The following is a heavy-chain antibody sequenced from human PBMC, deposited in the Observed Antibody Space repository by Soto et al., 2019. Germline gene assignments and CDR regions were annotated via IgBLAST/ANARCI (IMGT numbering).Heavy chain of an antibody. D-gene: IGHD2-15*01. CDR2: INHSGST. CDR1: GGSFSGYY. CDR3: ARGIYCSGGSCYISTFDI. V-gene: IGHV4-34*01. Sequence: SETLSLTCAVYGGSFSGYYWSWIRHPPGKGLEWIGEINHSGSTNYNPSLKSRVTISVDTSKNQFSLKLSSVTAADTAVYYCARGIYCSGGSCYISTFDIWGQGTMVTVSS. J-gene: IGHJ3*02.